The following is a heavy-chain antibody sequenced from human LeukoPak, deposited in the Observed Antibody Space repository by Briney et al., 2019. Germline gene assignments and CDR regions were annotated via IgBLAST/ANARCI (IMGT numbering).Heavy chain of an antibody. CDR3: ARDWSYLPSGAAGENDI. V-gene: IGHV3-11*01. Sequence: PGGSLRLSCAASGFTFSDYYMSWIRQAPGKGLEWVSYISSSGSTIYYADSVKGRFTISRDNAKNSLYLQMNSLRAEDTAVSYCARDWSYLPSGAAGENDIWGQGTMVTVSS. J-gene: IGHJ3*02. D-gene: IGHD6-13*01. CDR2: ISSSGSTI. CDR1: GFTFSDYY.